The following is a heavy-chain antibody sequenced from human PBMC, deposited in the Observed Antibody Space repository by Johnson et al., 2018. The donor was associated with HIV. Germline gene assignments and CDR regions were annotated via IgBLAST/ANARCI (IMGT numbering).Heavy chain of an antibody. J-gene: IGHJ3*01. CDR2: IPYDGYNK. Sequence: VQLVESGGGLVQPGGSLRLSCEASGFTFSSYWMSWVRQAPGKGLEWVAVIPYDGYNKYCADSVKGRFTISRDNSKNTLYLQMNSLRAEDTAVFYCAKDAYCSGGRCYGFGAFDLWGQGTMVTVSS. V-gene: IGHV3-7*05. CDR3: AKDAYCSGGRCYGFGAFDL. D-gene: IGHD2-15*01. CDR1: GFTFSSYW.